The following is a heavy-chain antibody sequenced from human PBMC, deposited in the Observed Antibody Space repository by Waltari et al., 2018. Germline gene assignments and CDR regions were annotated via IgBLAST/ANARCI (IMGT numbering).Heavy chain of an antibody. Sequence: QVQLVQSGSVVNKPGASVKGSCKASGYSFTSYAINWVRQANGQGLGGMGWMQPNGGNTGYEEKVQDRVTMTRDTCICTAYMELRSLTSEDKAVYYCARMRGYSLSRYNWYFDLWGRGALVTVSS. CDR1: GYSFTSYA. V-gene: IGHV1-8*01. D-gene: IGHD5-12*01. CDR2: MQPNGGNT. J-gene: IGHJ2*01. CDR3: ARMRGYSLSRYNWYFDL.